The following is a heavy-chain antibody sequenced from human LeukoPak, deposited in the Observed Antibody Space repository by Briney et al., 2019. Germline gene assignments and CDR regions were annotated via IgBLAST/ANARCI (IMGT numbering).Heavy chain of an antibody. V-gene: IGHV3-48*03. CDR3: ARKDSDYVDL. D-gene: IGHD2-21*02. CDR2: ISSRDSTI. CDR1: GFTFSNYE. Sequence: PGGSLRLSCAASGFTFSNYEMNWVRQAPGKGLEWLSYISSRDSTIYYADSVKGRFTISRDNAKNSLFLRMNSLRAEDTAVYYCARKDSDYVDLWGRGTLVTVSS. J-gene: IGHJ2*01.